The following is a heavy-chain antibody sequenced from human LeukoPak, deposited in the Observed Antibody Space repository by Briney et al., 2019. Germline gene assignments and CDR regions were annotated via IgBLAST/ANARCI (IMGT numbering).Heavy chain of an antibody. CDR1: GYTLTELS. D-gene: IGHD6-13*01. CDR2: FDPEDGET. Sequence: ASVKVSCKASGYTLTELSMHWVRQAPGKGLEWMGGFDPEDGETIHAQKFQGRATMTEDTSTDTAYMELSSLRSEDTAVYYCASGRGTMGSSWDYYYYGMDVWGQGTTVTVSS. V-gene: IGHV1-24*01. CDR3: ASGRGTMGSSWDYYYYGMDV. J-gene: IGHJ6*02.